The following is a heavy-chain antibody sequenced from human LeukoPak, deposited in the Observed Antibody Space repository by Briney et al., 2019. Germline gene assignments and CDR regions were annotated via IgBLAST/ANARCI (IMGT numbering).Heavy chain of an antibody. D-gene: IGHD2-21*02. J-gene: IGHJ6*03. CDR2: INHSGST. CDR1: GGSFSGYY. Sequence: SETLSLTCAVYGGSFSGYYWRWIRQPPGKGLEWIGEINHSGSTNYNPSLKSRVTISVDTSKNQFSLKLSSVTAADTAVYYCTRGREHLVVVTATRLPYYYYYYMDVWGKGTTVTVSS. V-gene: IGHV4-34*01. CDR3: TRGREHLVVVTATRLPYYYYYYMDV.